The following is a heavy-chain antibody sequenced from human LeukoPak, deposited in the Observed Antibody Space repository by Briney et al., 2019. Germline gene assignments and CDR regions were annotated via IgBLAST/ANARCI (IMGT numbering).Heavy chain of an antibody. Sequence: GGSLRLSCAASGFTFSSFGMHWVRQAPGEGLDWVAFIRYDGSDKYYTDSVKGRFTIARDNSKNTLYLQMNSLRTEDTALYYCVKDLLHITTLGYFDYWGQGTLVTVSS. J-gene: IGHJ4*02. CDR3: VKDLLHITTLGYFDY. CDR1: GFTFSSFG. V-gene: IGHV3-30*02. D-gene: IGHD3-3*01. CDR2: IRYDGSDK.